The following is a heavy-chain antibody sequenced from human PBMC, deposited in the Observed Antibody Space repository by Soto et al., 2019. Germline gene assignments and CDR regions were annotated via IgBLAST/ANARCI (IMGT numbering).Heavy chain of an antibody. Sequence: EVRLLESGGGLVQPGGSLRLSCAASGFTFSSYAMTWVRQAPGKGLEWVSGISGSGDSTYYADSVKGRFTISRDNSKNTLYLQMNSLRADDTAVYYCAKTSRWGTMVRGASSAFDYWGQGTLVTVSS. CDR1: GFTFSSYA. CDR2: ISGSGDST. CDR3: AKTSRWGTMVRGASSAFDY. D-gene: IGHD3-10*01. J-gene: IGHJ4*02. V-gene: IGHV3-23*01.